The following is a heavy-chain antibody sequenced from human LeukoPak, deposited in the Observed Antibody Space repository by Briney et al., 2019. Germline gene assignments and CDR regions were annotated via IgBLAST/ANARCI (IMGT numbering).Heavy chain of an antibody. CDR2: ISSSGSTI. Sequence: GGSLRLSCAASGFTFSSYSMNWVRQAPGKGLEWVSYISSSGSTIYYADSVKGRFTISRDNAKNSLYLQMNSLRAEDTAVYYCATDNYDSSGYYSISFDYWGRGTLVTVSS. CDR1: GFTFSSYS. J-gene: IGHJ4*02. CDR3: ATDNYDSSGYYSISFDY. D-gene: IGHD3-22*01. V-gene: IGHV3-48*04.